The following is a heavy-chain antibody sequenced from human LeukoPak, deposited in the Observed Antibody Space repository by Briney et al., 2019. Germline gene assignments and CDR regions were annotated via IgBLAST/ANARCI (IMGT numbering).Heavy chain of an antibody. Sequence: GGSLRLSCAASGFTFSSYEMNWVRQAPGKGLEWVSYISSSGSTIYYADSVKGRFTISRDNAKNSLYLQMNSLRAEDTAVYYCARAVSSSAKFYYYYYYMDVWGKGTTVTVSS. CDR1: GFTFSSYE. CDR3: ARAVSSSAKFYYYYYYMDV. J-gene: IGHJ6*03. D-gene: IGHD6-13*01. CDR2: ISSSGSTI. V-gene: IGHV3-48*03.